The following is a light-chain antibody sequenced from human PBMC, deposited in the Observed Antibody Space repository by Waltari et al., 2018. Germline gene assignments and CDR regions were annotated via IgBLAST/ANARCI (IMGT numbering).Light chain of an antibody. V-gene: IGLV2-14*03. CDR1: STAFYTY. CDR3: SVKRGSNTVV. J-gene: IGLJ2*01. Sequence: QSALTPPASVSCSPGPALAISSTGASTAFYTYFCWYQHHPGKAPKLMIYYVSNRPSGVSNRFAGSNSGSTASLTISGLQAEDEADYYCSVKRGSNTVVFGGGTKLTVL. CDR2: YVS.